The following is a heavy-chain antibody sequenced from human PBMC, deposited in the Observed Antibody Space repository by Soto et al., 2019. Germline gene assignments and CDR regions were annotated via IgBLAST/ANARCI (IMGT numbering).Heavy chain of an antibody. Sequence: GGLVKVSCKASGYSFTDYHIHWVRQAPGQGLEWLGRINPKSGGTSTAQKFQGWVTMTRDRSISTVYMELTRLRSDDTAVYFCARGHSTDCSNGVCSFFYNHEMDVWGQGTTVTVS. D-gene: IGHD2-8*01. J-gene: IGHJ6*02. V-gene: IGHV1-2*04. CDR1: GYSFTDYH. CDR3: ARGHSTDCSNGVCSFFYNHEMDV. CDR2: INPKSGGT.